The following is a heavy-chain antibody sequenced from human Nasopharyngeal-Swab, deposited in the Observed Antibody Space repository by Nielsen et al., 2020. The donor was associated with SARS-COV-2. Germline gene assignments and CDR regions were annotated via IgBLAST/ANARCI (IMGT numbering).Heavy chain of an antibody. CDR1: GFTFSGSA. V-gene: IGHV3-73*01. J-gene: IGHJ4*02. Sequence: GESLKISCAASGFTFSGSAMHWVRQASGKGLEWVGRIRSKANSYATAYAASVKGRFTISRDDSKNTAYLQMNSLKTEDTAVYYRTSRYSYGLWGQGTLVTVSS. CDR3: TSRYSYGL. CDR2: IRSKANSYAT. D-gene: IGHD5-18*01.